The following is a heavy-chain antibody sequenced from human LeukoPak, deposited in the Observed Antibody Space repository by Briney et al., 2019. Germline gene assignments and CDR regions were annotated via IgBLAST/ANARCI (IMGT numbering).Heavy chain of an antibody. V-gene: IGHV3-66*01. CDR3: ARAHCSGGSCYKHSFDY. J-gene: IGHJ4*02. D-gene: IGHD2-15*01. CDR1: GFTFSDYN. CDR2: IDSGGRT. Sequence: GGSLRLSCAASGFTFSDYNMHWVRQAPGKGLEWVSVIDSGGRTYYADSVKGRFTISRDNSKNTLYLQMNSLRAEDTAVYYCARAHCSGGSCYKHSFDYWGQGTLVTVSS.